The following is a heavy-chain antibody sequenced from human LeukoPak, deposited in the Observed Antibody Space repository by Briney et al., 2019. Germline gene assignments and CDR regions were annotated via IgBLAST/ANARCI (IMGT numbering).Heavy chain of an antibody. V-gene: IGHV4-38-2*02. CDR1: GYSISSGYY. CDR2: IYHSGST. CDR3: AREWDGPHNVLRYFDWLSHEGVFDY. D-gene: IGHD3-9*01. Sequence: PSETLSLTCTVSGYSISSGYYWGWIRQPPGKGLEWIGSIYHSGSTYYNPSLKSRVTISVDTSKNQFSLKLSSVTAADTAVYYCAREWDGPHNVLRYFDWLSHEGVFDYWGQGTLVTVSS. J-gene: IGHJ4*02.